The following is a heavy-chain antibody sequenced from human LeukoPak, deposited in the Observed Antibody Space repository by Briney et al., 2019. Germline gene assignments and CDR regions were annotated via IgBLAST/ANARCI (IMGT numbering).Heavy chain of an antibody. CDR3: ARDRDFWSGYYYYYYMDV. V-gene: IGHV4-59*01. J-gene: IGHJ6*03. CDR2: IYYSGST. CDR1: GGSISSYY. Sequence: PSETLSPTCTVSGGSISSYYWSWIRQPPGKGLEWIGYIYYSGSTNYNPSLKSRVTISVDTSKNQSSLKLSSVTAADTAVYYCARDRDFWSGYYYYYYMDVWGKGTTVTVSS. D-gene: IGHD3-3*01.